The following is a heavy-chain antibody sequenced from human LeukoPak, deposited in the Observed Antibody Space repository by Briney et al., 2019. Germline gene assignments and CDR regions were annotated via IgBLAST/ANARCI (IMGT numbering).Heavy chain of an antibody. CDR2: ITSSSSYT. V-gene: IGHV3-21*01. CDR3: ARDPYNGAYSEGYYYYYMDV. J-gene: IGHJ6*03. CDR1: GFTFSSYN. D-gene: IGHD1-1*01. Sequence: PGGSLRLSCAASGFTFSSYNMNWVRQAPGKGLEWISPITSSSSYTFYADSVKGRFTISRDNAKNSLYLQMNSLRVEDTAIYYCARDPYNGAYSEGYYYYYMDVWGKGTTVTVSS.